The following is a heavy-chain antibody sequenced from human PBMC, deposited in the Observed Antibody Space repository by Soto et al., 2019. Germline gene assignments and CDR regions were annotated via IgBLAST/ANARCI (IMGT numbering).Heavy chain of an antibody. V-gene: IGHV1-18*04. J-gene: IGHJ3*02. CDR1: GYTFTSYG. D-gene: IGHD3-22*01. CDR2: ISAYNGNT. Sequence: ASVKVSCKASGYTFTSYGISWVRQAPGQGLEWMGWISAYNGNTNYAQKLQGRVTMATDTSTSTAYMELRSLRSDDTAVYYCASEVYYYDSSGYPTKDAFDIWGQGTMVTVSS. CDR3: ASEVYYYDSSGYPTKDAFDI.